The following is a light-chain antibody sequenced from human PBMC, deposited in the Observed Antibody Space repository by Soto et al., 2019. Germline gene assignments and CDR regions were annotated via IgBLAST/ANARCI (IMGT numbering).Light chain of an antibody. CDR1: QSVRSY. CDR2: DAS. CDR3: QQRSNWPLT. J-gene: IGKJ4*01. Sequence: EIVLTQSPATLSLSPGERATLCFMASQSVRSYLAWYQQKPGQAPRLLIYDASNSATGIPARFSGSGSGTDFTLTISSLEPEDFAVYYCQQRSNWPLTFGGGTKVDIK. V-gene: IGKV3-11*01.